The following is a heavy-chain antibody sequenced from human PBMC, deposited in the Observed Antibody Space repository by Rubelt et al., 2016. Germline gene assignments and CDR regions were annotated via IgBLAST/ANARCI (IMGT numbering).Heavy chain of an antibody. Sequence: SWIRQPAGKGLEWIGRIYTSGSTNYNPSLKSRVTMSVDTSKNQFSLKLSSVTAADTAVYYCARDFGSSTSSYNGVCYYGMDVWGQGTTVTVSS. CDR2: IYTSGST. J-gene: IGHJ6*02. V-gene: IGHV4-4*07. CDR3: ARDFGSSTSSYNGVCYYGMDV. D-gene: IGHD2-2*02.